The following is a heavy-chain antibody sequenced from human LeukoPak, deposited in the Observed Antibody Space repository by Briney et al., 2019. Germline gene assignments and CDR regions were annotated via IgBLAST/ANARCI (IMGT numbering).Heavy chain of an antibody. CDR1: GFTFSSYW. Sequence: AGGSLRLSCAASGFTFSSYWTSWVRQAPGKGLEWVANIKQDGSEKYYVDSVKGRFTISRDNAKNSLYLQMNSLRAEDTAVYYCARAQDSKGRYWGQGTLVTVSS. D-gene: IGHD2-15*01. CDR3: ARAQDSKGRY. J-gene: IGHJ4*02. V-gene: IGHV3-7*01. CDR2: IKQDGSEK.